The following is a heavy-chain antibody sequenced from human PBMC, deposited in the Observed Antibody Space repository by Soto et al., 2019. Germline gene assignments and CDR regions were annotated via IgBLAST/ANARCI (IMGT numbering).Heavy chain of an antibody. CDR3: AKATGYRYGFQPNALDV. CDR2: MSSRGDRT. Sequence: PGGCLRLSCGGAVFTFSGYAMNWFRQAPGKGLEWVSIMSSRGDRTSYAESVKGRFTISRDDSKNTLFLHMNSLGAEDTAVYYCAKATGYRYGFQPNALDVWRQRITVTVSS. D-gene: IGHD5-18*01. CDR1: VFTFSGYA. V-gene: IGHV3-23*01. J-gene: IGHJ6*02.